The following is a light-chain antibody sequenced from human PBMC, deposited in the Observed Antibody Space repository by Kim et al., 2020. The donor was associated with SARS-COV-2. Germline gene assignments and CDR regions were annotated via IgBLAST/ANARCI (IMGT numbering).Light chain of an antibody. CDR2: GAS. CDR1: QSVSSN. J-gene: IGKJ2*01. V-gene: IGKV3-15*01. Sequence: SPGERATLSCRASQSVSSNLAWYQQKPGQAPRLLIYGASTRATGIPARFSGSGSGTEFTLTISSLQSEDFAVYYCQQYNNWPPYTVGQGTKLEI. CDR3: QQYNNWPPYT.